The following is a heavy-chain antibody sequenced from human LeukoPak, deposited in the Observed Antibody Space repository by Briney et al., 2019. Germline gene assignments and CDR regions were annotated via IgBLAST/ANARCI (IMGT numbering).Heavy chain of an antibody. Sequence: SVKVSCKASGGTFSSYAISWVRQAPGQGLEWMGRIIPIFGTANYAQKFQGRVTITTDESTSTAYMELSSLRSEDTAVYYCARDRLSSGYYSQAFDIWGQGTMVTVSS. CDR1: GGTFSSYA. D-gene: IGHD3-22*01. CDR2: IIPIFGTA. V-gene: IGHV1-69*05. CDR3: ARDRLSSGYYSQAFDI. J-gene: IGHJ3*02.